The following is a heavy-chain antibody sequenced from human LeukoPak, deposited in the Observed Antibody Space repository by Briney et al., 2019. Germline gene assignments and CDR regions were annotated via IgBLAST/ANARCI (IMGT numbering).Heavy chain of an antibody. D-gene: IGHD4-17*01. CDR1: GCSISSYY. CDR3: ARAGGSYGDYRSYSYFDL. CDR2: IYISGST. J-gene: IGHJ2*01. V-gene: IGHV4-4*07. Sequence: SETLSLTCTVSGCSISSYYWSWIRQPSGKELEWIGRIYISGSTNYNPPLPSRVTISVGTSKTQFTLKLSSVSAADTAVYYCARAGGSYGDYRSYSYFDLWGRGTLVTVSS.